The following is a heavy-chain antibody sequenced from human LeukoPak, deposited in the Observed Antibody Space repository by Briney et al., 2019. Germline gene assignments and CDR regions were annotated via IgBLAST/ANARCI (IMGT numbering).Heavy chain of an antibody. CDR2: MNPNSGNT. CDR1: GYTFTSYD. CDR3: ARGDAYCGGDCYSPSYNWFDP. J-gene: IGHJ5*02. V-gene: IGHV1-8*01. D-gene: IGHD2-21*02. Sequence: GASVKVSCKASGYTFTSYDINWVRQATGQGLEWMGWMNPNSGNTGYAQKFQGRVTMTRNTSISTAYMELSSLRSEDTAVYYRARGDAYCGGDCYSPSYNWFDPWGQGTLVTVSS.